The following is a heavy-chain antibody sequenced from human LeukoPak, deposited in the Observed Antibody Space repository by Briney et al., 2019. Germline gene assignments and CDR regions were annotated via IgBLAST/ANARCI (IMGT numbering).Heavy chain of an antibody. CDR2: IIPIFGTA. CDR3: ARGDTAMVNYYYYYMDV. CDR1: GGTFSSYA. Sequence: SVKASCKASGGTFSSYAISWVRQAPGQGLEWMGGIIPIFGTANYAQKFQGRVTITTDESTSTAYMELSSLRSEDTAVYYCARGDTAMVNYYYYYMDVWGKGTTVTVSS. V-gene: IGHV1-69*05. J-gene: IGHJ6*03. D-gene: IGHD5-18*01.